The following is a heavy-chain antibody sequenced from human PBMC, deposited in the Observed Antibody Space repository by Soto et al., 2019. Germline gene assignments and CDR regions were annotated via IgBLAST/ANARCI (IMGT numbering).Heavy chain of an antibody. CDR2: FSGRGGGT. J-gene: IGHJ4*02. Sequence: EVQLLESGGALVQPGGSLRLSCAASGFTFSSYAMSWVRQATGKGLEWVSAFSGRGGGTYYADSVKGRFTISRDDSKNTLYLQMNSLRAEDTAVYYCVKGRATILYFDCWGQGTLVTVSS. D-gene: IGHD5-12*01. CDR1: GFTFSSYA. V-gene: IGHV3-23*01. CDR3: VKGRATILYFDC.